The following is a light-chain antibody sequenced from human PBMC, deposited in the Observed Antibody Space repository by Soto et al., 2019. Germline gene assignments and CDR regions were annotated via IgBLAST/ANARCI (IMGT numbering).Light chain of an antibody. CDR1: QSLLHSNGYNY. CDR3: MQALQTPYT. V-gene: IGKV2-28*01. CDR2: LGS. Sequence: DIVMTQSPLSLPVIPGEPASISCRSSQSLLHSNGYNYLDWYLQKPGQSPQLLIYLGSNRASGVPDRSSGSGSGSDFTQKISRVEAEDLGVYYCMQALQTPYTYGQGTKLEIK. J-gene: IGKJ2*01.